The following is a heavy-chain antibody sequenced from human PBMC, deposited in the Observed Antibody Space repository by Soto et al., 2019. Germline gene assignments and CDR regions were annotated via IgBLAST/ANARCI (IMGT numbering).Heavy chain of an antibody. CDR3: ALGPRASVPAAIVYYYYGMDV. D-gene: IGHD2-2*02. Sequence: PGGSLRLSCAASGFTVSSNYMSWVRQAPGKGLEWVSVIYSGGSTYYADSVKGRFTISRHNSKNTLYLQMNSLRSEDTAVYYCALGPRASVPAAIVYYYYGMDVWGQGTTVTVSS. CDR1: GFTVSSNY. J-gene: IGHJ6*02. CDR2: IYSGGST. V-gene: IGHV3-53*04.